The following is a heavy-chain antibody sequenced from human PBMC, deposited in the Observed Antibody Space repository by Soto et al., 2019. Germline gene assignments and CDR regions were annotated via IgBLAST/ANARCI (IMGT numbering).Heavy chain of an antibody. V-gene: IGHV4-59*01. CDR3: ARAGTSTWYFDL. Sequence: QVQLQESGPGLVKPSETLSLTCSVSVDSISTYYWNWIRQPPGGGLEWIGHIYHSGSTNYNPSLQSRVTMSVGVSKYHCSLTLRSVTAADTTVYYCARAGTSTWYFDLWGRGTLVTVSS. D-gene: IGHD1-1*01. CDR1: VDSISTYY. CDR2: IYHSGST. J-gene: IGHJ2*01.